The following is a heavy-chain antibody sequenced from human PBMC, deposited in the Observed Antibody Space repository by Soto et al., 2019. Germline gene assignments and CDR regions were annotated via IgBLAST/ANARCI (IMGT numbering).Heavy chain of an antibody. CDR1: GGSISSGGYS. CDR3: ARKYSSSSDWFGP. Sequence: SETLSLTCAVSGGSISSGGYSWSWIRQPPGKGLEWIGYIYHSGSTYYNPSLKSRVTISVDRSKNQFSLKLSSVTAADTAVYYCARKYSSSSDWFGPWGQGTLVTVSS. D-gene: IGHD6-6*01. J-gene: IGHJ5*02. CDR2: IYHSGST. V-gene: IGHV4-30-2*01.